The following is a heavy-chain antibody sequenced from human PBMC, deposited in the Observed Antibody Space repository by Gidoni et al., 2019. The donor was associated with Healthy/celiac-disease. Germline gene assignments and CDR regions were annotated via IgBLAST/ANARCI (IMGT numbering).Heavy chain of an antibody. CDR3: ARDNDSGYDRRYYYYYGMDV. CDR2: IWYDGSNK. CDR1: GLTFRSYG. D-gene: IGHD5-12*01. J-gene: IGHJ6*02. V-gene: IGHV3-33*01. Sequence: QVQLVESGGGVVQPGRSLRLSRAASGLTFRSYGMHWVRQAPGKGLEWVAVIWYDGSNKYYEDAVKGRFTISRDNSKNTLYLQMNSLRAEDTAVYYCARDNDSGYDRRYYYYYGMDVWGQGTTVTVSS.